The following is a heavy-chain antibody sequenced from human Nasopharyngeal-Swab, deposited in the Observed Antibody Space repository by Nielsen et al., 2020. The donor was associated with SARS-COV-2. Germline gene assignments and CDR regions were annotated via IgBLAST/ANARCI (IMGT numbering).Heavy chain of an antibody. CDR3: ATMVYYYMDV. CDR1: GGSFIGYY. CDR2: INHSGSS. J-gene: IGHJ6*03. V-gene: IGHV4-34*01. D-gene: IGHD3-10*01. Sequence: SQTLSLTCAVYGGSFIGYYWSWIRQPPGKGLEWIGEINHSGSSNYNPSLKSRVPISVDTSKNQFALKLSSVTAADTAVYYCATMVYYYMDVWGKGTPVTVSS.